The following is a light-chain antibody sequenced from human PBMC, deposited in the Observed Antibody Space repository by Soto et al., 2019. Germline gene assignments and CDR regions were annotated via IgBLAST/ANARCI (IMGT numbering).Light chain of an antibody. CDR1: SSDVGAYKY. V-gene: IGLV2-8*01. J-gene: IGLJ3*02. Sequence: HSALTQPPSASGSPGQSVTISCTGTSSDVGAYKYVSWYQQYPGKAPKLMIYEVTKRPSGVPDRFSGSKSGNTASLPVSGLQAEDEADYYCTSYVGNDIWVFGGGTKVTVL. CDR2: EVT. CDR3: TSYVGNDIWV.